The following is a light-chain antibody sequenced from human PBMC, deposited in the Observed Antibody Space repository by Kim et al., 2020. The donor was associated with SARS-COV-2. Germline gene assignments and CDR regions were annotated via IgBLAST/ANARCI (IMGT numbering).Light chain of an antibody. V-gene: IGKV1-33*01. J-gene: IGKJ4*01. Sequence: DIQMNQSTSSLSASVGDRVTITCQASQDISNYLNWYQQKPGKAPKLLIYAASNLETGVPSRFSGSGSGTDFTFTISSLQPEDIATYYCQQYDNLPLTFGGGTKVDIK. CDR3: QQYDNLPLT. CDR2: AAS. CDR1: QDISNY.